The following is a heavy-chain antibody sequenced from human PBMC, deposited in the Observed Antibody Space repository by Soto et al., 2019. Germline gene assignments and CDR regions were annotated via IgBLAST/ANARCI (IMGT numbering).Heavy chain of an antibody. J-gene: IGHJ4*02. CDR1: GGSVSSGSYY. V-gene: IGHV4-61*01. D-gene: IGHD6-13*01. CDR3: AREQAAAGTPLFDY. Sequence: PSETLSLTCTVSGGSVSSGSYYWSWIRQPPGKGLEWIGYIYYSGSTNYNPSLKSRVTISVDTSKNQFSLKLSSVTAADTAVYYCAREQAAAGTPLFDYWGQGTLVTVSS. CDR2: IYYSGST.